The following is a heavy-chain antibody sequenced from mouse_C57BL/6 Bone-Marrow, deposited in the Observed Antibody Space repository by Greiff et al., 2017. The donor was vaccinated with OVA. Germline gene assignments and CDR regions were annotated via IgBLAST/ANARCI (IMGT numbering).Heavy chain of an antibody. CDR2: IAPSDSYI. D-gene: IGHD1-1*01. CDR1: GYTFTNNW. V-gene: IGHV1-59*01. Sequence: VQLQQPGAELVRPGTSVKLSCKASGYTFTNNWMHWVKQRPGQGLEWIGVIAPSDSYINYNQKFKGRATLTVDTSSSTAYMHLSSLTSEDSAVYYCAHYGSRLYLHYWGQGTSLTVSS. J-gene: IGHJ2*02. CDR3: AHYGSRLYLHY.